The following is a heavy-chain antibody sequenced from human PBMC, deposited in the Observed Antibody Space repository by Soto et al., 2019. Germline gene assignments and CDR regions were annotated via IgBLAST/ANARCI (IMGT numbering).Heavy chain of an antibody. V-gene: IGHV1-69*01. CDR1: GGTFSSYA. Sequence: QVQLVQSGAEVKKPGSSVKVSCKASGGTFSSYAISWVRQAPGQGLEWMGGIIPIFGTANYAQKFQGRVTITVDESTSTAYMELSSLRSEDTAVYYCASYYYGSGSYYHYYFDYWGQGTLVTVSS. J-gene: IGHJ4*02. CDR2: IIPIFGTA. CDR3: ASYYYGSGSYYHYYFDY. D-gene: IGHD3-10*01.